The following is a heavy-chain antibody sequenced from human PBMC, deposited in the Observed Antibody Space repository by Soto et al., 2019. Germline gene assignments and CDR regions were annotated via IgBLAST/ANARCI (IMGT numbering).Heavy chain of an antibody. V-gene: IGHV1-18*01. J-gene: IGHJ5*02. CDR2: TSTYSGDT. CDR3: ARHHGPTTSENWFDP. Sequence: QVHLVQSGVEVKTPGASVKVSCQASGYTFFTYDISWVRQAPGQGLEWMGWTSTYSGDTKYAQKFQGRVTMTTDTSTTTPYLELRSLRSDDTAVYYCARHHGPTTSENWFDPWGQGTLVTVSS. D-gene: IGHD5-12*01. CDR1: GYTFFTYD.